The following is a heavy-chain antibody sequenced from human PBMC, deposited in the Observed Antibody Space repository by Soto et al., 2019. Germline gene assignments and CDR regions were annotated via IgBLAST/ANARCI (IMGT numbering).Heavy chain of an antibody. CDR1: GGSISGYY. V-gene: IGHV4-59*12. CDR3: ARGIAARVSNWFDP. CDR2: IHYSGNT. Sequence: SETLSLTCSVSGGSISGYYWTWIRQPPGKELEWIGYIHYSGNTNYNPSLKSRVTISVDRSKNQFSLKLSSVTAADTAVYYCARGIAARVSNWFDPWGQGTLVTVSS. J-gene: IGHJ5*02. D-gene: IGHD6-6*01.